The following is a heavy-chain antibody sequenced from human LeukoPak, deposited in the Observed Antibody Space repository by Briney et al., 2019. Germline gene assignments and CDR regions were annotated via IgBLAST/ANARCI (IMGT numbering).Heavy chain of an antibody. J-gene: IGHJ4*02. CDR3: ARDLGSGWTRFDY. Sequence: PGGSLRLSCAASGFTFSSYWVHWVRQAPGKGLEWVSGINWNGGSTGYAGSVKGRFTISRDNARNSLYLQMNSVRAEDTALYYCARDLGSGWTRFDYWGQGTLVTVSS. CDR1: GFTFSSYW. CDR2: INWNGGST. V-gene: IGHV3-20*04. D-gene: IGHD6-19*01.